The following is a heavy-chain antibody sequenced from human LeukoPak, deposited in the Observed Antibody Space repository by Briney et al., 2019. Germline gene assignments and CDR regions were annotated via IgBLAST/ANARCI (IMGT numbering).Heavy chain of an antibody. J-gene: IGHJ4*02. CDR1: GGSITNYR. D-gene: IGHD4-17*01. V-gene: IGHV4-59*08. CDR3: ARLNLDYGDYKDY. Sequence: SETLSLTCTVSGGSITNYRWSWIRQPPGKGLEWIGYSFFSGITNSNPYLESRVTISVDRSKNQFSLNLNSVTAADTAKYYCARLNLDYGDYKDYWGQGTLVTVSS. CDR2: SFFSGIT.